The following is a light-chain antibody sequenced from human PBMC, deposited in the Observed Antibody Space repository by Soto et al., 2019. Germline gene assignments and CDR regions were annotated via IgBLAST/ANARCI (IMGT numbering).Light chain of an antibody. J-gene: IGLJ1*01. CDR2: DVS. V-gene: IGLV2-14*01. CDR3: SSYTSSSSYV. Sequence: ALTQPASVSGSPGQSITISCTGTSSDVGGYNYVSWYQQHPGKAPKLMIYDVSNRPSGVSNRFSGSKSGNTASLTISGLQAEDEADYYCSSYTSSSSYVFGTGTKVTVL. CDR1: SSDVGGYNY.